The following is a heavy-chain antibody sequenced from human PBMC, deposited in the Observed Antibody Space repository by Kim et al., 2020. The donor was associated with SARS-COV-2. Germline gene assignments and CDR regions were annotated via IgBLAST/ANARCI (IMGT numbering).Heavy chain of an antibody. D-gene: IGHD3-10*02. Sequence: GGSLRLSCAASGFTLRSYWTNWVRQAPGKGLVWVSRIGGDGISTHYADSVKGRFTVSRDNAENTVYLQMNSLRADDTAVYYCARGMFKTGFDVWGQGTTVTVSS. CDR1: GFTLRSYW. J-gene: IGHJ6*02. CDR2: IGGDGIST. CDR3: ARGMFKTGFDV. V-gene: IGHV3-74*01.